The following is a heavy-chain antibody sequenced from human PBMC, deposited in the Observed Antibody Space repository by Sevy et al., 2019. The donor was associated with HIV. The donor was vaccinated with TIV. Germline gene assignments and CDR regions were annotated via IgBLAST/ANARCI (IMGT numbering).Heavy chain of an antibody. J-gene: IGHJ3*02. Sequence: GGSLRLSCAASGFTFSGSALHWVRQASGKGLEWVGRIKKRGDSYATAFAASLEGRFTISRDDLKNTVHLQMNSLKIEETAVYYCTRLIYPDDAFDIWGQGTMVTVSS. CDR2: IKKRGDSYAT. CDR3: TRLIYPDDAFDI. CDR1: GFTFSGSA. V-gene: IGHV3-73*01.